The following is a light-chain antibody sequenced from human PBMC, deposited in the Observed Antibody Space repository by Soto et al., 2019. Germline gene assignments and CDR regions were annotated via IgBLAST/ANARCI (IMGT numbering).Light chain of an antibody. V-gene: IGKV1-33*01. CDR1: QDISNY. CDR2: DAS. CDR3: QQYDNLPWT. Sequence: DIQMTQSPSSLSASVGDRVTITCQASQDISNYLKWYQQKPGKAPKLLIYDASNLETGVPSRFSGSGSGTDFTFTISSLQPEDIATNYCQQYDNLPWTFGKGTKVEIK. J-gene: IGKJ1*01.